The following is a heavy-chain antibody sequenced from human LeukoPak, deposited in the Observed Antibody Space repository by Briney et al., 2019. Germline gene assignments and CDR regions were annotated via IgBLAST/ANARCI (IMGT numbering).Heavy chain of an antibody. CDR1: GFTFINAW. V-gene: IGHV3-15*01. D-gene: IGHD1-26*01. CDR3: TTDGVGVEGATYDN. J-gene: IGHJ4*02. CDR2: IKAKAHGGTI. Sequence: GGSLRLSCAASGFTFINAWMAWVRQAPGKGLEGVGRIKAKAHGGTIEYAAPVKGRFTISREDSKNTLYLQMNSLKTEDTAVYYCTTDGVGVEGATYDNWGQGTLVSVSS.